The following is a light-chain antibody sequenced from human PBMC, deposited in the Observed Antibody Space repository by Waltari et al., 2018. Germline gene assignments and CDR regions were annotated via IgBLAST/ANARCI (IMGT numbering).Light chain of an antibody. Sequence: DIVMTQSPDSLAVSLGERATINCKSSPSVLHNSNNKNYLAWYQQKLGQPPELLIYWASTRESGVPDRFSGSGSGTDFTLTISSLQAEDVAVYYCQQYYTNPQTFGQGTKVEIK. CDR2: WAS. V-gene: IGKV4-1*01. J-gene: IGKJ1*01. CDR1: PSVLHNSNNKNY. CDR3: QQYYTNPQT.